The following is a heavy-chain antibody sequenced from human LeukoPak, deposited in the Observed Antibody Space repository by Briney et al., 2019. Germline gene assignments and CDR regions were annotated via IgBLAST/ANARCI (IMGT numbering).Heavy chain of an antibody. D-gene: IGHD1-14*01. J-gene: IGHJ3*02. V-gene: IGHV1-46*01. CDR1: GYTFTSYY. CDR2: INPSGGST. CDR3: AREDRNAFDI. Sequence: GASVKVSCKASGYTFTSYYMHWVRQAPGQGLEWMGIINPSGGSTSYAQKFQGRVTMTRDMSTSTVYMELRGLRSDDTAVYFCAREDRNAFDIWGQGTMITVSS.